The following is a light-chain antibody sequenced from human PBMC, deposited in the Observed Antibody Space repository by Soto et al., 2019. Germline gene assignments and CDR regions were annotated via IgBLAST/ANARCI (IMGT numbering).Light chain of an antibody. CDR1: QSLSSSY. CDR3: QQYGSSPTT. Sequence: EIVLTQSPGTLSLSPGERATLSCRASQSLSSSYLAWYQQKPGQAPRLLIYDASSRATGIPDRFSGSGSGTDFTLTISRLEPEDFAVYYCQQYGSSPTTLGQGTKVDI. V-gene: IGKV3-20*01. J-gene: IGKJ1*01. CDR2: DAS.